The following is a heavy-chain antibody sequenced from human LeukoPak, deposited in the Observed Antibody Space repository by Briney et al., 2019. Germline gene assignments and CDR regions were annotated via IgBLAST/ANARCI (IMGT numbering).Heavy chain of an antibody. V-gene: IGHV3-33*01. CDR3: ARDGRYCSSTSCYTGFDY. CDR2: IWYYGSNK. J-gene: IGHJ4*02. Sequence: GGSLRLSCAASGFTFSSYGMPWVRQAPGKGLEWVAVIWYYGSNKYYADSVKGRFTISRDNSKNTLYLQMNTLRAEDTAVYYCARDGRYCSSTSCYTGFDYWGQGTLVTVSS. D-gene: IGHD2-2*02. CDR1: GFTFSSYG.